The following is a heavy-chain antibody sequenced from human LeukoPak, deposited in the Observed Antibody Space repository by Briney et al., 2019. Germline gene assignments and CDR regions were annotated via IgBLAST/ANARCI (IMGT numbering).Heavy chain of an antibody. V-gene: IGHV3-23*01. J-gene: IGHJ4*02. CDR3: AREGEMATYDY. D-gene: IGHD5-24*01. CDR2: ISATGGTT. Sequence: GGSLRLSCAASGFSFSTCAMSWVRQAPGKGLEWVSLISATGGTTYYADSVKGRFTISRDNSKNTLYLQMNSLRAEDTAVYYCAREGEMATYDYWGQGTLVTVSS. CDR1: GFSFSTCA.